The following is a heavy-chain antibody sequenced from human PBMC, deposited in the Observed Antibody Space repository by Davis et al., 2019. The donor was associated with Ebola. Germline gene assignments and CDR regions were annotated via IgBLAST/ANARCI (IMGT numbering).Heavy chain of an antibody. D-gene: IGHD2-15*01. V-gene: IGHV3-48*01. CDR2: ISSNSDTI. CDR3: ARDRCSGGSCPDSYGMDV. CDR1: GFRFNSYG. J-gene: IGHJ6*02. Sequence: GGSLRLSCGASGFRFNSYGMTWVRQAPGKGLEWLSYISSNSDTIYYADSVKGRFTISRDNAQNSLHLQMNNLRADDTAVYYCARDRCSGGSCPDSYGMDVWGQGTTVTVSS.